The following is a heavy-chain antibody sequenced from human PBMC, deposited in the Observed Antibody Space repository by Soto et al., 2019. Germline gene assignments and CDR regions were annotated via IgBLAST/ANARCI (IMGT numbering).Heavy chain of an antibody. CDR2: IYAGGTT. J-gene: IGHJ4*02. CDR3: ARFFFLESMYLSLAAY. V-gene: IGHV3-66*01. CDR1: GFTVSRNY. D-gene: IGHD3-3*01. Sequence: GGSLRLSCAGSGFTVSRNYMTWLRQTPGKGLEWVSVIYAGGTTYYADSVKGRFMISRDISSNTLSLQMDNLRVEDTAVYYCARFFFLESMYLSLAAYWGQGSVVTVSS.